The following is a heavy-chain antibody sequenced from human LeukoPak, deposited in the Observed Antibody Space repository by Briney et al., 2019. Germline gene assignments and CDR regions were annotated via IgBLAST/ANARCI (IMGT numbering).Heavy chain of an antibody. CDR3: ARFYGSGSYDLDY. Sequence: GESLKISCKGSGYSFTSYWIGWVRQMPGKGLEWMGIIYPADSDTRYSPSFQGQVTISADKSISTAYLQWSSLEASDTAIYYRARFYGSGSYDLDYWGQGTLVTVSS. D-gene: IGHD3-10*01. CDR2: IYPADSDT. V-gene: IGHV5-51*01. CDR1: GYSFTSYW. J-gene: IGHJ4*02.